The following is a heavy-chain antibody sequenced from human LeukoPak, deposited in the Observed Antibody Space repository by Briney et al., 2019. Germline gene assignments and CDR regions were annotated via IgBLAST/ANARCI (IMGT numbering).Heavy chain of an antibody. CDR1: GYTFTGYY. J-gene: IGHJ4*02. V-gene: IGHV1-2*06. D-gene: IGHD3-16*01. CDR2: INPNSGGT. CDR3: ASGADYPAPYFDY. Sequence: SVNVSCKASGYTFTGYYMHWVRQAPGQGLDWMGRINPNSGGTSYAQKFQGRVTMTRDTSISTAYMELSRLRSDDTAVYYCASGADYPAPYFDYWGQGTLVTVSS.